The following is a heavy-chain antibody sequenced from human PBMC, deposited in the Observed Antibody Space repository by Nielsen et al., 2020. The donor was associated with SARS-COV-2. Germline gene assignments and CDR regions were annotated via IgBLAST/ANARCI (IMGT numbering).Heavy chain of an antibody. CDR3: AKVGYSRPGYYYGMDV. CDR2: ISWNSGSI. V-gene: IGHV3-9*01. CDR1: GFTFDDYA. Sequence: GGSLRLSCAASGFTFDDYAMHWVRQAPGKGLEWVSGISWNSGSIGYADSVKGRFTISRDNAKNSLYLQMNSLRAEDTALYYCAKVGYSRPGYYYGMDVWGQGTTVTVSS. D-gene: IGHD6-13*01. J-gene: IGHJ6*02.